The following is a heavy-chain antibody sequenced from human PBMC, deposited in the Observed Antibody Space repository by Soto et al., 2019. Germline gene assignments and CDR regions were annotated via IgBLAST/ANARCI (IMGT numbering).Heavy chain of an antibody. V-gene: IGHV3-15*01. D-gene: IGHD3-10*01. CDR3: ITDYPMVRGHY. CDR2: IKSESDGGTT. J-gene: IGHJ4*02. Sequence: EVRLVESGGGLVKPGGTLRLSCAASGFTFSSAWMSWVRQAPGQGLEWVGRIKSESDGGTTDYAAPLRGRFTISREDLKETLFLQMNILKTGDTAVYYCITDYPMVRGHYWGQGNMVTVSA. CDR1: GFTFSSAW.